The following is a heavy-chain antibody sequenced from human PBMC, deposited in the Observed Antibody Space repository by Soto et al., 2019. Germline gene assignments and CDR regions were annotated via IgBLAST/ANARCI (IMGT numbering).Heavy chain of an antibody. CDR1: GFTFSSYW. CDR3: ARPYSSRWYYFDS. CDR2: INTDGSGT. J-gene: IGHJ4*02. Sequence: GGSLRLSCAASGFTFSSYWMFWVRQAPGKGLVWVSRINTDGSGTNYADSVKGRFTISRDNAKNTVYLQLNSLRAEDTAVYYCARPYSSRWYYFDSWGQGTLVTVSS. D-gene: IGHD6-19*01. V-gene: IGHV3-74*01.